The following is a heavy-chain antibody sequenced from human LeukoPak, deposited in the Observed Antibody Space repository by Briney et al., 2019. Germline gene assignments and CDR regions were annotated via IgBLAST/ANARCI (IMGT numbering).Heavy chain of an antibody. J-gene: IGHJ4*02. Sequence: GGSLRLSCAASGFTFSSYAMHWVRQAPGKGLEWVAVISYDGSNKYYADSVKGRFTISRDNSKNTLYLQMNSLRAEDTAVYYCARAKDIVVVVAASDYWGQGTLVTVSS. CDR1: GFTFSSYA. CDR3: ARAKDIVVVVAASDY. D-gene: IGHD2-15*01. CDR2: ISYDGSNK. V-gene: IGHV3-30*04.